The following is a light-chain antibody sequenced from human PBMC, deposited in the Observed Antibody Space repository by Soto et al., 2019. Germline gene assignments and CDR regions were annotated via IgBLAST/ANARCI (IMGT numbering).Light chain of an antibody. Sequence: DIVMTQSPDSLAVSLGERATINCKSSQSVLYSPNNKNYLAWYQHKPGQPPKMLIYWASIRESGVPDRFSGSGSGTDFTLTISSLQSEDVAVYYCQQYDTNSWSFGQGTKVEI. CDR2: WAS. CDR1: QSVLYSPNNKNY. V-gene: IGKV4-1*01. J-gene: IGKJ1*01. CDR3: QQYDTNSWS.